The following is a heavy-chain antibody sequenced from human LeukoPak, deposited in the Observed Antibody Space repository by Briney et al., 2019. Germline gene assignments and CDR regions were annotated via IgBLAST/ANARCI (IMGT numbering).Heavy chain of an antibody. V-gene: IGHV3-30*02. CDR2: IWYGGSNK. J-gene: IGHJ6*04. CDR3: AKDFSKSYGVVDV. Sequence: GGSLRLSCAASGFTFSSYDMHWVRQAPGKGLEWVAVIWYGGSNKYYADSVKGRFTISRDNSKNTLYLQMNSLRAEDTAVYYCAKDFSKSYGVVDVWGKGTTVTVSS. D-gene: IGHD4-17*01. CDR1: GFTFSSYD.